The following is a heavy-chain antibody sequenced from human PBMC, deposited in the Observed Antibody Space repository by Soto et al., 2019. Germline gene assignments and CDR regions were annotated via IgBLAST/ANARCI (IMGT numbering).Heavy chain of an antibody. CDR2: IYYSGTT. CDR3: ARHTQYYDTSGYQQRYFDY. CDR1: GGSISSTPYY. D-gene: IGHD3-22*01. Sequence: PSETLSLTCSVSGGSISSTPYYWGWIRQPPGKGLEWLGTIYYSGTTSYNPSLKSRVIISVDTSNNQFFLKLRSVTAADTAVYYCARHTQYYDTSGYQQRYFDYWGQGTQVTVSS. V-gene: IGHV4-39*01. J-gene: IGHJ4*02.